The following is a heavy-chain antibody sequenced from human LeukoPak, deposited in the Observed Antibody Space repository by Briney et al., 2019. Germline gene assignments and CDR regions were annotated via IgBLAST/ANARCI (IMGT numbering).Heavy chain of an antibody. CDR3: ARGENVVVPAAETYYYYYGMDV. CDR2: IYYSGST. Sequence: SETLSLTCTVSGGSISSYYWSWIRQPPGKGLEWVGYIYYSGSTNYTPSLKSRVTISVDTSKNQFSLKLSSVTAADTAVYYCARGENVVVPAAETYYYYYGMDVWGQGTTVTVSS. D-gene: IGHD2-2*01. V-gene: IGHV4-59*01. J-gene: IGHJ6*02. CDR1: GGSISSYY.